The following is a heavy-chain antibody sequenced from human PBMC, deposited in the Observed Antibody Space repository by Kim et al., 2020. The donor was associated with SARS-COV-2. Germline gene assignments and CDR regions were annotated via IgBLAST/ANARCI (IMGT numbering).Heavy chain of an antibody. V-gene: IGHV5-51*01. CDR3: ARHMSIFTDPRGYYYAMDV. CDR2: IYPGDSDT. D-gene: IGHD2-8*02. CDR1: GYTFTTYW. J-gene: IGHJ6*02. Sequence: GESLKISCKGSGYTFTTYWIGWVRQMPGKGLEWLGIIYPGDSDTRYSPSLQGRVTISADKSINTAFLQWSSLKASGTARYYCARHMSIFTDPRGYYYAMDVWGQGTTVTVSS.